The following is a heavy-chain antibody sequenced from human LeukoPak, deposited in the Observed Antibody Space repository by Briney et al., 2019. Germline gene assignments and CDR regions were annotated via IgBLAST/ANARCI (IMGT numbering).Heavy chain of an antibody. Sequence: SETLSLTCTVSGGSISSYYWSWIRQPAGKGLEWIGRIYTSGSTNYNPSLKSRVTMSVDTSKNQFSLKLSSVTAADTAVYYCARDYVSEQRLFDAFDIWGQGTMVTVSS. CDR3: ARDYVSEQRLFDAFDI. CDR2: IYTSGST. J-gene: IGHJ3*02. D-gene: IGHD6-25*01. CDR1: GGSISSYY. V-gene: IGHV4-4*07.